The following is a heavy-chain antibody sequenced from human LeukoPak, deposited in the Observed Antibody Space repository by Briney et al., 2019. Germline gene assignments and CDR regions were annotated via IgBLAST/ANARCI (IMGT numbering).Heavy chain of an antibody. Sequence: ASVKVSCKASGYTFTGYYMHWVRQAPGQGLEWMGGFDPEDGETIYAQKFQGRVTMTEDTSTDTAYMELSSLRSEDTAVYYCARGRKTASIYYYYMDVWGKGTTVTVSS. CDR3: ARGRKTASIYYYYMDV. D-gene: IGHD1-14*01. J-gene: IGHJ6*03. CDR2: FDPEDGET. CDR1: GYTFTGYY. V-gene: IGHV1-24*01.